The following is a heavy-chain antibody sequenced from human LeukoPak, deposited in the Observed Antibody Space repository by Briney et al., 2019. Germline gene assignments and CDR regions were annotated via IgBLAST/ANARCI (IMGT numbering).Heavy chain of an antibody. CDR3: ASLYCSSSSCYNPFDY. CDR2: IYYSGST. J-gene: IGHJ4*02. CDR1: GGSISSGDYY. Sequence: SETLSLTCTVSGGSISSGDYYWSWIRQPPGQGLEWIGYIYYSGSTYYNPSLKSRVTISVDTSKNQFSLKLSSVTAADTAVYYCASLYCSSSSCYNPFDYWGQGTLVTVSS. D-gene: IGHD2-2*02. V-gene: IGHV4-30-4*01.